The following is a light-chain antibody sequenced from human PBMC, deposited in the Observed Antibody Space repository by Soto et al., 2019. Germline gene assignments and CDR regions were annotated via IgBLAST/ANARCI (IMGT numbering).Light chain of an antibody. CDR2: DDR. CDR3: QVWDSSSVHPVV. Sequence: SYELTQPPSVSVAPGQTARITCGGNNIGSKSVHWYQQKPGQAPVLVVYDDRDRPSGIPERFSGSNSGNTATLTISGVEAGDEADYYCQVWDSSSVHPVVFGGGTKVTVL. CDR1: NIGSKS. V-gene: IGLV3-21*02. J-gene: IGLJ2*01.